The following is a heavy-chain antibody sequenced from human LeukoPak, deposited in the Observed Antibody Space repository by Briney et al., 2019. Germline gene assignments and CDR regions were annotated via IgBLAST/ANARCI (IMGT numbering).Heavy chain of an antibody. J-gene: IGHJ6*02. D-gene: IGHD3-16*01. CDR1: GFTVSSNY. V-gene: IGHV3-66*01. Sequence: PGGSLRLSCAASGFTVSSNYMSWVRQAPGKGLEWVSVIYSGGSTYYADSVKGRFTISRDNSKNTLYLQMNSLRAEDTAVYYCARDKGWSFGGYYYYYGMDVWGQGTTATVSS. CDR2: IYSGGST. CDR3: ARDKGWSFGGYYYYYGMDV.